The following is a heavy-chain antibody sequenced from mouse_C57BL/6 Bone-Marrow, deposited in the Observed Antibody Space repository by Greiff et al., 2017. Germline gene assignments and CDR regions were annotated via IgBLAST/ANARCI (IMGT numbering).Heavy chain of an antibody. Sequence: QVQLKESGAELVMPGASVKLSCKASGYTFTSYWMHWVKQRPGQGLEWIGEIDPSDSYTNYNQKFKGKSTLTVDKSSSTAYMQLSSLTSEDSAVYYWARDCSSPYYFDYWGQGTTLTVSS. CDR1: GYTFTSYW. V-gene: IGHV1-69*01. CDR2: IDPSDSYT. D-gene: IGHD1-1*01. J-gene: IGHJ2*01. CDR3: ARDCSSPYYFDY.